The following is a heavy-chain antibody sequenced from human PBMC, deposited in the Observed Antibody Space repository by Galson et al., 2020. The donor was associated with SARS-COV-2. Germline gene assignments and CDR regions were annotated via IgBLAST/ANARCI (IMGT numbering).Heavy chain of an antibody. CDR3: AKDLFDDYGDLRDGFDY. CDR2: LSASGGKT. V-gene: IGHV3-23*01. Sequence: GESLKISCAASGFTFSSYAMSWVRQAPGMGLECVSGLSASGGKTFYADSVKGRFTISRDNSKNTLYLQMDSLRAEDAAVYYCAKDLFDDYGDLRDGFDYWGRGTLVTVSS. D-gene: IGHD4-17*01. J-gene: IGHJ4*02. CDR1: GFTFSSYA.